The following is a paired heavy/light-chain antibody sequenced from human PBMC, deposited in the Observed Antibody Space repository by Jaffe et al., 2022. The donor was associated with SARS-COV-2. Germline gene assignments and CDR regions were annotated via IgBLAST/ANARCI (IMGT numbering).Light chain of an antibody. CDR2: AAS. V-gene: IGKV1-17*01. Sequence: DIQMTQSPSSLSASIGDRVTITCRASQGVGILLGWWQQKPGKAPQRLIYAASTLESGVPSRFSGSGSGTQFTLTISSLQPEDFATYYCLQHNTYPHTFGQGTKLEIK. CDR1: QGVGIL. CDR3: LQHNTYPHT. J-gene: IGKJ2*01.
Heavy chain of an antibody. CDR3: VKGGWLDY. CDR2: IGRSGDTT. V-gene: IGHV3-23*01. Sequence: EVQLLESGGGLVQSGGSLRLSCTASGFTFNTFEMSWVRQAPGKGLEWVSFIGRSGDTTHYAQSVKGRFTVSRDDSKNTLYLQMNSLRAEDTAIYYCVKGGWLDYWGQGTLVTVSS. J-gene: IGHJ4*02. D-gene: IGHD6-19*01. CDR1: GFTFNTFE.